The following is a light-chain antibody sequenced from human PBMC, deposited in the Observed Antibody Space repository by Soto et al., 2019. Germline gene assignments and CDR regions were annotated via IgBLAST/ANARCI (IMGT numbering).Light chain of an antibody. CDR3: QQYGRSRT. V-gene: IGKV3-20*01. CDR2: GAS. CDR1: QSVSSSY. J-gene: IGKJ1*01. Sequence: EIVLTQSPGTLSLSPGERATLSCRASQSVSSSYLAWYQQKPGQAPRLLIYGASSRATGIPDRFSGSGSGTSFTLTISRLEPEDFAVDYCQQYGRSRTFGQGTKVEIK.